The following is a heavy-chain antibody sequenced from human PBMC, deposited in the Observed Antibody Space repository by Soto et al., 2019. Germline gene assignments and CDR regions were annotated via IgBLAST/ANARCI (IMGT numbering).Heavy chain of an antibody. V-gene: IGHV3-23*01. CDR1: GFTFSSYA. J-gene: IGHJ5*02. Sequence: PGGSLRLSCAASGFTFSSYAMSCVRQAPGKGLEWVSAISGSGGSTYYADSVKGRFTISRDNSKNTLYLQMNSLRAEDTAVYYCANWAPSIAAAGLNWFDPWGQGTLVTVSS. CDR3: ANWAPSIAAAGLNWFDP. D-gene: IGHD6-13*01. CDR2: ISGSGGST.